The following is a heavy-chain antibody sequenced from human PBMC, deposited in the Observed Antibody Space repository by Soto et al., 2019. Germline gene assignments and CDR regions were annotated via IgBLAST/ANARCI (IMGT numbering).Heavy chain of an antibody. CDR1: GGSFGGYY. D-gene: IGHD2-15*01. Sequence: SETLSLTCAVYGGSFGGYYWSWIRQPPGKGLEWIGEINHSGSTNYNPSLKSRVTISVDTSKNQFSLKLSSVTAADAAVYYCARAPLEDIVVVVAATTLYFDYWGQGTLVTV. J-gene: IGHJ4*02. CDR2: INHSGST. V-gene: IGHV4-34*01. CDR3: ARAPLEDIVVVVAATTLYFDY.